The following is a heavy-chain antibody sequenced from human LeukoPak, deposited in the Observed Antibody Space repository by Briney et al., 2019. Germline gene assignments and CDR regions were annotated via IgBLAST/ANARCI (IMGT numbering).Heavy chain of an antibody. D-gene: IGHD1-26*01. J-gene: IGHJ3*02. CDR1: GFTFGKYW. Sequence: PGGSLRLSCVASGFTFGKYWMSWVRQPPGRGLEWIGEIFHNGSTNSNPSLKSRVTISLDESKNHFSLRLTSVTAADTAVYYCARGGSYRDDAFDIWGQGTMVTVSS. CDR2: IFHNGST. V-gene: IGHV4-4*02. CDR3: ARGGSYRDDAFDI.